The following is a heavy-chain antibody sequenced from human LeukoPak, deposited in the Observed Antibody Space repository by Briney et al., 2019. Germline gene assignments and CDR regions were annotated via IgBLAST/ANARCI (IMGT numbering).Heavy chain of an antibody. CDR3: ARYYDRSGYWSTPHFDY. J-gene: IGHJ4*02. D-gene: IGHD3-22*01. CDR2: IQYSGST. V-gene: IGHV4-61*01. CDR1: GDSVSGISFY. Sequence: SETLSHTCTVSGDSVSGISFYWSWIRQPPGKGLQYIGYIQYSGSTNYNPSLKSRVTISVDTSKNQFSLKLSSVTAADTAVYYCARYYDRSGYWSTPHFDYWGQGTLVTVSS.